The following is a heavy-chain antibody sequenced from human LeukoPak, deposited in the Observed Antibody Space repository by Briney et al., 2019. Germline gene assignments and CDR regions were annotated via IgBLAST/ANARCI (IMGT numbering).Heavy chain of an antibody. V-gene: IGHV3-23*01. D-gene: IGHD2-2*01. CDR1: GFTFSRFA. Sequence: PGGSLRLSCAASGFTFSRFAMSWVRQAPGKGLEWVSAISGSGGSTYYADSVKGRFTISRDNSNDTLYLQMSSLRAEDTAVYYCAKDTYCSSSSCGFDYWGQGTLVTDSS. J-gene: IGHJ4*02. CDR2: ISGSGGST. CDR3: AKDTYCSSSSCGFDY.